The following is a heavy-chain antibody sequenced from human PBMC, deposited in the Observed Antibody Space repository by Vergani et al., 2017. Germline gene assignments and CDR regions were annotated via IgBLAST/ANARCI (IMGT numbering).Heavy chain of an antibody. Sequence: QVQVVQSGAEVKKSGASVKVSCKTSGYTFSNYYMHWVRQAPGQGLEWMGIINPSGGHTNYAQKFQGRVTMTRDTSTSTVYMVLSSLRSEDTAIYYCARGDYGIVTGYRYWGKGALVTVSA. D-gene: IGHD3-9*01. CDR1: GYTFSNYY. CDR3: ARGDYGIVTGYRY. V-gene: IGHV1-46*03. CDR2: INPSGGHT. J-gene: IGHJ4*02.